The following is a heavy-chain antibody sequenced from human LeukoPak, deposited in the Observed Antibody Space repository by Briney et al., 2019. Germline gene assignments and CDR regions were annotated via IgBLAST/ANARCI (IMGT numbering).Heavy chain of an antibody. CDR1: GYTFTDYY. CDR2: INPDSGGT. Sequence: ASVKVSCKTSGYTFTDYYIHWVRQAPGQGLEWIGRINPDSGGTNSAQKFQGRVTMTRDTSISTAYIELSSLRSDDTAVYYCARAKEQTIAARYFDYWGQGTLVTVSS. CDR3: ARAKEQTIAARYFDY. V-gene: IGHV1-2*06. D-gene: IGHD6-6*01. J-gene: IGHJ4*02.